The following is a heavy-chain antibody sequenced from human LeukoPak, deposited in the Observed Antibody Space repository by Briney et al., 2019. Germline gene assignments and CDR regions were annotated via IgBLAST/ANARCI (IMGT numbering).Heavy chain of an antibody. CDR1: GGSFSGYY. V-gene: IGHV4-34*01. Sequence: SETLSLTCAVYGGSFSGYYWSWIRQPPGKGLEWIGEINHSGSTNYNPSLKSRVTISVDTSKNQFSLKLSSVAAADTAVYYCARDKGADTRDYWGQGTLVTVSS. J-gene: IGHJ4*02. D-gene: IGHD5-18*01. CDR3: ARDKGADTRDY. CDR2: INHSGST.